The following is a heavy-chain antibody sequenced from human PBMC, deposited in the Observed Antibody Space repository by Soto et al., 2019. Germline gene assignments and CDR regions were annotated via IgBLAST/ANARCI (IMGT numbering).Heavy chain of an antibody. Sequence: SETLSLTCTVSGGSVSSGSYYWSWIRQPPGKGLEWIGYIYYSGSTNYNPSLKSRVTISVDTSKNQFSLKLSSVTAADTAVYYCARDTRSKAYYDILTGYQTYYYYGMDVWGQGTTVTVSS. CDR2: IYYSGST. CDR3: ARDTRSKAYYDILTGYQTYYYYGMDV. V-gene: IGHV4-61*01. J-gene: IGHJ6*02. CDR1: GGSVSSGSYY. D-gene: IGHD3-9*01.